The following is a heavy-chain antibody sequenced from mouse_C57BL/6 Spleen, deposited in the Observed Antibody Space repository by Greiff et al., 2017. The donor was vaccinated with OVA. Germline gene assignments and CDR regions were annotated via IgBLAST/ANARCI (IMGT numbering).Heavy chain of an antibody. J-gene: IGHJ2*01. CDR1: GFTFSDYG. Sequence: EVKLMESGGGLVKPRGSLKLSCAASGFTFSDYGMHWVRQAPEKGLEWVAYISSGSSTIYYADTVKGRFTISRDNAKNTLFLQMTSLRSEDTAMYYCARPGNYGNYVYFFDYWGQGTTLTVSS. D-gene: IGHD2-1*01. V-gene: IGHV5-17*01. CDR3: ARPGNYGNYVYFFDY. CDR2: ISSGSSTI.